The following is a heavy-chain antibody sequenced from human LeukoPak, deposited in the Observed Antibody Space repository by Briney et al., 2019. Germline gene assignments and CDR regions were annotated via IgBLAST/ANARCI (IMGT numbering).Heavy chain of an antibody. J-gene: IGHJ6*02. CDR2: IKSKTDGGTT. D-gene: IGHD5-12*01. CDR3: TTRDVATIRGYYYYGMDV. V-gene: IGHV3-15*01. CDR1: EFTFSNAW. Sequence: PGGSLRLSCAASEFTFSNAWMSWVRQAPGKGLEWVGRIKSKTDGGTTDYAAPVKGRFTISRDDSKNTLYLQMNSLKTEDTAVYYCTTRDVATIRGYYYYGMDVWGQGTTVTVSS.